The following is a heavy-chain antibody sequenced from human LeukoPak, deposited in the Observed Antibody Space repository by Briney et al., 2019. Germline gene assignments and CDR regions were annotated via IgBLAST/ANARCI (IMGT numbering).Heavy chain of an antibody. V-gene: IGHV4-39*01. CDR2: IYYSGST. D-gene: IGHD5-24*01. CDR1: GGSISSSSYY. Sequence: SETLSLTCTVSGGSISSSSYYWGWIRQPPGKGPEWIGSIYYSGSTYYNPSLKSRVTISVDTSKNQFSLKLSSVAAADTAVYYCARHEVATSMNFDYWGQGTLVTVSS. CDR3: ARHEVATSMNFDY. J-gene: IGHJ4*02.